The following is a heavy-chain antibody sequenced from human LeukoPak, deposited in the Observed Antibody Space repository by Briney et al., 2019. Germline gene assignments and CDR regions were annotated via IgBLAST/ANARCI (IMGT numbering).Heavy chain of an antibody. V-gene: IGHV3-23*01. CDR2: ISGSGGST. Sequence: PGGSLRLSCAASGFTFSSYAMSWVRQAPGKGLEWVSAISGSGGSTYYADSVKGRFTISRDNSKNTLYLQMNSLRAEDTAVYYCAKDVIGYNTAAYFDSWGQGTLVPVSS. CDR3: AKDVIGYNTAAYFDS. CDR1: GFTFSSYA. J-gene: IGHJ4*02. D-gene: IGHD5-12*01.